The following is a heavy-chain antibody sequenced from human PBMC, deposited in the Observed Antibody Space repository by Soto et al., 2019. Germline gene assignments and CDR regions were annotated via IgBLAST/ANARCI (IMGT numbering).Heavy chain of an antibody. CDR2: IYYSGST. CDR1: GGSISSSSYY. Sequence: QLQLQESGPGLVKPSETLSLTCTVSGGSISSSSYYWGWIRQPPGKGLEWIGSIYYSGSTYYNPSLKSRVTISVDTSKNQCSLKLSSVTAADTAVYYCARRPGTYYYDSSGAFDIWGQGTMVTVSS. J-gene: IGHJ3*02. CDR3: ARRPGTYYYDSSGAFDI. D-gene: IGHD3-22*01. V-gene: IGHV4-39*01.